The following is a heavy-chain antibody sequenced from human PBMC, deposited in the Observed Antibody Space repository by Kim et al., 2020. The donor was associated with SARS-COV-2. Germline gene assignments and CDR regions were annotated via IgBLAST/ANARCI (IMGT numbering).Heavy chain of an antibody. V-gene: IGHV3-30*18. J-gene: IGHJ4*02. D-gene: IGHD3-22*01. CDR2: ISYDGSNK. CDR1: GFTFSSYG. Sequence: GGSLRLSCAASGFTFSSYGMHWVRQAPGKGLEWVAVISYDGSNKYYADSVKGRFTIPRDNSKNTLYRQMNSLRAEDTAVYYCAEDSGRITMIVVGITGIDYWGQGTLVTVSS. CDR3: AEDSGRITMIVVGITGIDY.